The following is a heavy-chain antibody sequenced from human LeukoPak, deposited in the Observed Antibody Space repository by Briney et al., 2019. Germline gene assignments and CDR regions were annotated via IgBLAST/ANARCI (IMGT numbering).Heavy chain of an antibody. Sequence: PGGSLRLSCAASGFTFSSYGMHWVRQAPGKGLEWVAVISYDGTNKYYADSVKGRFTISRDNSENTLYLQMNSLQTEDTAVYYCATHTRRDNTRYFFDYWGQGTLVTVSS. D-gene: IGHD3-9*01. CDR2: ISYDGTNK. V-gene: IGHV3-30*03. CDR3: ATHTRRDNTRYFFDY. CDR1: GFTFSSYG. J-gene: IGHJ4*02.